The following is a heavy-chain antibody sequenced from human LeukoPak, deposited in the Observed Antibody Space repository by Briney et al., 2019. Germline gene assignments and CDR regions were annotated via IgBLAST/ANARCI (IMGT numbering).Heavy chain of an antibody. J-gene: IGHJ2*01. Sequence: GGSLRLSCAASGFTFSSYAMSWVRQAPGKGLEWVSAVSGNGAGTFYTDSVKGRFTISRDNSRHTLYLQMDSLRVEGTAVYYCAKVWADYDFWSAYYWYSISGAVAPWSLSPQ. CDR1: GFTFSSYA. V-gene: IGHV3-23*01. CDR2: VSGNGAGT. CDR3: AKVWADYDFWSAYYWYSIS. D-gene: IGHD3-3*01.